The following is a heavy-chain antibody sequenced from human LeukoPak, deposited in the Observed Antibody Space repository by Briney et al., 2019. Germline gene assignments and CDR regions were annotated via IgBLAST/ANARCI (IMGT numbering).Heavy chain of an antibody. J-gene: IGHJ4*02. CDR2: ISYDGSNK. V-gene: IGHV3-30*18. CDR3: AKESYPYYYDSSGLIDY. D-gene: IGHD3-22*01. CDR1: GFTFSSYG. Sequence: PGGSLRLSCAASGFTFSSYGMHWVRQAPGKGLEWVAVISYDGSNKYYADSVKGRFTISRDNSKNTLYLQMNSLRAEDTAVYYCAKESYPYYYDSSGLIDYWGQGTLVTVSS.